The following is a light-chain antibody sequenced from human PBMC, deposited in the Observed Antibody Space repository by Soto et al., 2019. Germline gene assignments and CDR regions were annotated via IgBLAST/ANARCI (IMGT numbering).Light chain of an antibody. Sequence: DIQMTQSPSTLSGSVGDRVTITCRASQTISSWLAWYQQKPGKAPKLLIYKAYTLKSGVQSRFSGSGSGTEFTLTIASLQPDDFATYYCKQYETFSGTFGPGTKVDIK. J-gene: IGKJ1*01. CDR3: KQYETFSGT. CDR1: QTISSW. CDR2: KAY. V-gene: IGKV1-5*03.